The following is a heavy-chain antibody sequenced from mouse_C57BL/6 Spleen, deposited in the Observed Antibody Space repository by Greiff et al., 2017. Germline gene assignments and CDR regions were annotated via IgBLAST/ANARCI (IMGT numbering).Heavy chain of an antibody. CDR2: ISGGGGNT. CDR3: ARHPTVDYAMDY. D-gene: IGHD1-1*01. Sequence: EVMLVESGGGLVKPGGSLKLSCAASGFTFSSYTMSWVRQTPEKRLEWVATISGGGGNTYYPDSVNGRFTISRDNAKNTLYLQMSSLRSEDTALYYCARHPTVDYAMDYWGQGTSVTVSS. J-gene: IGHJ4*01. CDR1: GFTFSSYT. V-gene: IGHV5-9*01.